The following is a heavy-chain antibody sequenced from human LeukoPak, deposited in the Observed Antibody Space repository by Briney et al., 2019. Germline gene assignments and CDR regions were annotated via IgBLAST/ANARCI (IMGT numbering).Heavy chain of an antibody. Sequence: PSQTLSLTCAVYGGSFSGYYWSWIRQPPGKGLERIGEINHSGSTNYNPSLKSRVTISVDTSKNQFSLKLSSVTAADTAVYYCARGGSIAVAGALDYWGQGTLVTVSS. V-gene: IGHV4-34*01. J-gene: IGHJ4*02. CDR2: INHSGST. CDR1: GGSFSGYY. CDR3: ARGGSIAVAGALDY. D-gene: IGHD6-19*01.